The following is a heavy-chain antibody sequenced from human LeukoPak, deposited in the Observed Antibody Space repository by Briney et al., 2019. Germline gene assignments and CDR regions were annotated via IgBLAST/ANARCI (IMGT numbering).Heavy chain of an antibody. CDR2: TNHSGST. Sequence: SETLSLTCAVYGGSFSGYYWSWIRQPPGKGLEWIGETNHSGSTNYNPSLKSRVTISIDTSKSQFSLKLSSVAAADTAVYYCARGRQPSTLKNYFYYYMDVWGKGTTVTVSS. CDR3: ARGRQPSTLKNYFYYYMDV. CDR1: GGSFSGYY. D-gene: IGHD6-13*01. J-gene: IGHJ6*03. V-gene: IGHV4-34*01.